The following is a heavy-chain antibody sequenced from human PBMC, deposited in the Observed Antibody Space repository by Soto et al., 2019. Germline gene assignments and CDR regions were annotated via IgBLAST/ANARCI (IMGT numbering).Heavy chain of an antibody. CDR1: GGTFSSYA. J-gene: IGHJ6*02. CDR2: IIPIFGTA. V-gene: IGHV1-69*12. Sequence: QVQLVQSGAEVKKPGSSVKVSCKASGGTFSSYAISWVRQAPGQGLEWMGGIIPIFGTANYAQKFQGRVTITADESTSTAYMELGSLRSEDTAVYYCARGELGSGWYEYYYGMDVWGQGTTVTVSS. D-gene: IGHD6-19*01. CDR3: ARGELGSGWYEYYYGMDV.